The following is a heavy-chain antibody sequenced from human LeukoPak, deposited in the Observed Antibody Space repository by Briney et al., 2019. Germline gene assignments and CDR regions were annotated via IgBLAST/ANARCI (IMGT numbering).Heavy chain of an antibody. Sequence: PGGSLRLSCEGSGFSFSSYWMTWVRQSPGKGPEWVANIKQDGSEKYYVDSVKGRFRISRDNAKNSLYLQMNSLRAEDTAVYYCAREWESDLWGQGTLVTVSS. D-gene: IGHD1-26*01. V-gene: IGHV3-7*01. J-gene: IGHJ5*02. CDR2: IKQDGSEK. CDR1: GFSFSSYW. CDR3: AREWESDL.